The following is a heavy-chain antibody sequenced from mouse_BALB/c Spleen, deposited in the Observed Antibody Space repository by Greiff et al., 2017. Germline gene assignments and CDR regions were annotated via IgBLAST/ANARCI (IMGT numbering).Heavy chain of an antibody. J-gene: IGHJ4*01. CDR2: IWRGGST. CDR1: GFSLTSYG. D-gene: IGHD1-2*01. V-gene: IGHV2-5-1*01. Sequence: VQLQQSGPILVQPSQSLSITCTVSGFSLTSYGVHWVRQSPGKGLEWLGVIWRGGSTDYNAAFMSRLSITKDNSKSQVFFKMNSLQADDTAIYYCAKNFNSLLRLNYYAMDYWGQGTSVTVSS. CDR3: AKNFNSLLRLNYYAMDY.